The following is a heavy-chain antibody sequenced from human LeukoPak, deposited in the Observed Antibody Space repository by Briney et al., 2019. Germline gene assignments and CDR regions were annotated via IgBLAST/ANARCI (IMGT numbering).Heavy chain of an antibody. V-gene: IGHV4-34*01. Sequence: SSETLSLTCAVYGGSFSGYYWSWIRQPPGKGLEWIGEINHSGSTNYNPSLKSRVTISVDTSKNQVSLKLNSVTAADTAVYYCAGGGTYGGGADYWGQGTLVTVSS. CDR3: AGGGTYGGGADY. J-gene: IGHJ4*02. D-gene: IGHD1-26*01. CDR2: INHSGST. CDR1: GGSFSGYY.